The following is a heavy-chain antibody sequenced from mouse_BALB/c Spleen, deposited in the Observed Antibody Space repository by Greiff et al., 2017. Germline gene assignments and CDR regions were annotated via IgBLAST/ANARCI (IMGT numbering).Heavy chain of an antibody. V-gene: IGHV14-3*02. CDR3: ARDDRGPFAY. Sequence: EVKLQESGAELVKPGASVKLSCTASGFNIKDTYMHWVKQRPEQGLEWIGRIDPANGNTKYDPKFQGKATITADTSSNTAYLQLSSLTSEDTAVYYCARDDRGPFAYWGQGTLVTVSA. CDR1: GFNIKDTY. J-gene: IGHJ3*01. CDR2: IDPANGNT.